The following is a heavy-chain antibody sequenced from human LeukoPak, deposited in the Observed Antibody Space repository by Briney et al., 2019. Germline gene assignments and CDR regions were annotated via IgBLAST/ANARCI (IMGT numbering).Heavy chain of an antibody. D-gene: IGHD3-22*01. CDR1: GFTFSSYA. J-gene: IGHJ4*02. V-gene: IGHV4-4*07. CDR3: ARQGRHYYDSSGYLDY. CDR2: IYTSGST. Sequence: GSLRLSCAASGFTFSSYAMSWIRQPAGKGLEWIGRIYTSGSTNYNPSLKSRVTISVDTSKNQFSLKLSSVTAADTAVYYCARQGRHYYDSSGYLDYWGQGTLVTVSS.